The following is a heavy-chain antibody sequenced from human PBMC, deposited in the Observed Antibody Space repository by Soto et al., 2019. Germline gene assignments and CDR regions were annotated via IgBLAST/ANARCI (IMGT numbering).Heavy chain of an antibody. Sequence: KPSETLSLTCTVSGGSISSGDYYWSWIRQHPGKGLEWIGYIYYSGSTYYNPSLKSRVTISVDTSKNQFSLKLSSVTAADTAVYYCARELLWFGESSQFDPWGQGTLVTVSS. J-gene: IGHJ5*02. D-gene: IGHD3-10*01. V-gene: IGHV4-30-4*01. CDR2: IYYSGST. CDR3: ARELLWFGESSQFDP. CDR1: GGSISSGDYY.